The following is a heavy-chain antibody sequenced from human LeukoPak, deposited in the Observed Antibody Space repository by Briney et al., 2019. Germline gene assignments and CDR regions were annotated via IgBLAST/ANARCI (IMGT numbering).Heavy chain of an antibody. Sequence: GGSLRLSCAASGFPFSNYGMNWVRQAPGKGLEWVSFTDTSGKYIYYGDSVKGRFTISRDNSKNSLYLQMNSLRSDDTALYYCARESESSGWYDYWGQGTLVTVSS. CDR1: GFPFSNYG. CDR2: TDTSGKYI. CDR3: ARESESSGWYDY. D-gene: IGHD6-19*01. J-gene: IGHJ4*02. V-gene: IGHV3-21*04.